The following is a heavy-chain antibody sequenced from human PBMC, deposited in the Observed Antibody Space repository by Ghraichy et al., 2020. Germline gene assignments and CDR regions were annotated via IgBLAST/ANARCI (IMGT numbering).Heavy chain of an antibody. CDR1: GGSISSSSYY. J-gene: IGHJ6*03. V-gene: IGHV4-39*07. CDR2: IYYSGST. D-gene: IGHD3-22*01. CDR3: ARAHYDSSGYYYYYYYYMDV. Sequence: SETLSLTCTVSGGSISSSSYYWGWIRQPPGKGLEWIGSIYYSGSTYYNPSLKSRVTISVDTSKNQFSLKLSSVTAADTAVYYCARAHYDSSGYYYYYYYYMDVWGKGTTVTVSS.